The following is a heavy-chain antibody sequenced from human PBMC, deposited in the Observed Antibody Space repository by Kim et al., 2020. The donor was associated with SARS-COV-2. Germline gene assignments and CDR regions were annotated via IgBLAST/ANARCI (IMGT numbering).Heavy chain of an antibody. J-gene: IGHJ4*02. D-gene: IGHD3-10*01. V-gene: IGHV4-31*03. CDR2: IYYSGST. CDR3: ARTPKTRYYYGSGQGDY. Sequence: SETLSLTCTVSGGSISSGGYYWSWIRQHPGKGLEWIGYIYYSGSTYYNPSLKSRVTISVDTSKNQFSLKLSSVTAADTAVYYCARTPKTRYYYGSGQGDYWGQGTLVTVSS. CDR1: GGSISSGGYY.